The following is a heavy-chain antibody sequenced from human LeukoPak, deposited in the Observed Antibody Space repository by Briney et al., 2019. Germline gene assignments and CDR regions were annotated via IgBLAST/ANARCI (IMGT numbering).Heavy chain of an antibody. V-gene: IGHV4-30-4*01. J-gene: IGHJ4*02. CDR1: GGSISSGDYS. CDR3: ARQYGDYVDY. CDR2: IYYSGST. Sequence: SETLSLTCTVSGGSISSGDYSWSWIRQPPGKGPEWIGYIYYSGSTYYNPSLKSRVTISVDTSKNQFSLKLSSVTAADTAVYYCARQYGDYVDYWGQGTLVTVSS. D-gene: IGHD4-17*01.